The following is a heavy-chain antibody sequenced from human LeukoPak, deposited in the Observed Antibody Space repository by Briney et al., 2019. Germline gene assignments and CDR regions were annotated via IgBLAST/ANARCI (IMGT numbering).Heavy chain of an antibody. Sequence: GESLKISCWGSGYKFSDYWIGWVRQMPGKGLEWMGIFYSDECGTRYSPSFQGQVTISVDKSLDTAYLQCNSLEASDTAMYFCARHGLYGCRGGRCYTACYYYGMDVWGQGTTVTVSS. CDR1: GYKFSDYW. J-gene: IGHJ6*02. D-gene: IGHD2-15*01. CDR3: ARHGLYGCRGGRCYTACYYYGMDV. V-gene: IGHV5-51*01. CDR2: FYSDECGT.